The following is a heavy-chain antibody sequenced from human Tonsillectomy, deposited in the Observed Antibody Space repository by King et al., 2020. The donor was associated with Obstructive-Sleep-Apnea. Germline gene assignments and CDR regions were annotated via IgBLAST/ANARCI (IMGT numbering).Heavy chain of an antibody. CDR3: AGMTQTDAFDI. J-gene: IGHJ3*02. Sequence: EVQLVESGGGLVQPGGSLRLSCAASGFTFSYYSMDWVRQAPGKGLERVSYISSSSGTIYYADSVKGRFTISRDNAKSSLYLQMNSLRAEDTAVYYCAGMTQTDAFDIWGQGTMVTVSS. CDR2: ISSSSGTI. V-gene: IGHV3-48*04. CDR1: GFTFSYYS.